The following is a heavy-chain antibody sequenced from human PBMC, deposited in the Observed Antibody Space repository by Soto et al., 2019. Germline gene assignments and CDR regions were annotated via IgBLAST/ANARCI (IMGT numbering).Heavy chain of an antibody. CDR3: AKGLALMADH. Sequence: PGGSLRLSCTDSGFSFNTYVMDWVRPAPGKGLEWVARILYDGSKEYYADPVKGRFTISRDNSKNTLYLQMDRLRVEDTAVYFCAKGLALMADHWGQGTPVTVSS. V-gene: IGHV3-30*18. CDR1: GFSFNTYV. J-gene: IGHJ4*02. CDR2: ILYDGSKE. D-gene: IGHD2-21*01.